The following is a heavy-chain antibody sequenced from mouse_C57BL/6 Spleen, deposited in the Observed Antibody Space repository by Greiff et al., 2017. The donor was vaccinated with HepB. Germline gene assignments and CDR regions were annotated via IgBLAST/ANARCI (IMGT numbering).Heavy chain of an antibody. J-gene: IGHJ2*01. Sequence: EVHLVESGPELVKPGASVKIPCKASGYTFTDYNMDWVKQSHGKSLEWIGDINPNNGGTIYNQKFKGKATLTVDKSSSTAYMELRSLTSEDTAVYYCARIAHYYGSSNYFDYWGQGTTLTVSS. CDR2: INPNNGGT. CDR1: GYTFTDYN. D-gene: IGHD1-1*01. V-gene: IGHV1-18*01. CDR3: ARIAHYYGSSNYFDY.